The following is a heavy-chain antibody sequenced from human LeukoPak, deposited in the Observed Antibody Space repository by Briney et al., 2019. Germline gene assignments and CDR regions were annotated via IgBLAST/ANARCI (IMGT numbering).Heavy chain of an antibody. CDR3: ASSGYYDSSGYPYFDY. CDR2: INHSGST. Sequence: PSETLSLTCAVYGGSFSGYYWSWIRQPPGKGLEWIGEINHSGSTNYNPSLKSRVTISVDTSKNQFSLKLSSVTAADTAVYYCASSGYYDSSGYPYFDYWGQGTLVTVSS. CDR1: GGSFSGYY. D-gene: IGHD3-22*01. V-gene: IGHV4-34*01. J-gene: IGHJ4*02.